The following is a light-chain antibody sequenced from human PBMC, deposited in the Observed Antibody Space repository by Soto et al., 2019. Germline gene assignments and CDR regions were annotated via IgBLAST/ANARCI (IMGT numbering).Light chain of an antibody. V-gene: IGKV3-20*01. J-gene: IGKJ1*01. CDR2: GAS. CDR1: QSVSSSH. CDR3: QQYSSFPRT. Sequence: EIVLTQSACTLSLSPGERATLSCGASQSVSSSHLAWYQQKTGLAPRLLIYGASSRATGIPDRFGGSGYGTDFNLTISRLETDDFAVYYCQQYSSFPRTFGQGTKVDIK.